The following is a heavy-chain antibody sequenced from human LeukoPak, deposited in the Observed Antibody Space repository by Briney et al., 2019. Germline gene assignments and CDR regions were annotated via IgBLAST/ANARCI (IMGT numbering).Heavy chain of an antibody. CDR3: ARDRSGSSLTDFDY. V-gene: IGHV3-48*03. D-gene: IGHD1-26*01. CDR1: GFTFSSYE. J-gene: IGHJ4*02. Sequence: GGSLRLSCAASGFTFSSYEMNWVRQAPGKGLEWVSYINSSGSTIYYADSVKGRFTISRDNAKNSLYLQMNSLRAEDTAVYYCARDRSGSSLTDFDYWGQGTLVTVSS. CDR2: INSSGSTI.